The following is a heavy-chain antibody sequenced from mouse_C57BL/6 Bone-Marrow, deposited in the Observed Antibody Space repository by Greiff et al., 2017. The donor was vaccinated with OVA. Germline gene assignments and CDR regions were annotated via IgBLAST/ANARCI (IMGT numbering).Heavy chain of an antibody. J-gene: IGHJ2*01. D-gene: IGHD2-3*01. CDR3: AIGEWSDGYP. Sequence: QVQLQQPGAELVKPGASVKLSCKASGYTFTSYWMHWVKQRPGQGLEWIGKIHPSDSATNYNQKFKGKATLTVDKSSSTAYMQLSSLTSADSAVYYYAIGEWSDGYPWGQGTTLTVSS. CDR1: GYTFTSYW. CDR2: IHPSDSAT. V-gene: IGHV1-74*01.